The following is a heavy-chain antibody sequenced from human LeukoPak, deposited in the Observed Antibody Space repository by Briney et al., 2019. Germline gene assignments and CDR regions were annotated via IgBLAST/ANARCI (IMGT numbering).Heavy chain of an antibody. V-gene: IGHV3-7*01. CDR3: ARDSGSGGP. J-gene: IGHJ5*02. CDR2: IKPDGSEK. Sequence: GSLRLSCAASGFISSNYWMSWVRQAPGKGLEWVAHIKPDGSEKNYVDSVKGRFTLFRDDAKNSVYLQMNSLRVEDTAVYYCARDSGSGGPWGQGTPVTVSS. D-gene: IGHD6-19*01. CDR1: GFISSNYW.